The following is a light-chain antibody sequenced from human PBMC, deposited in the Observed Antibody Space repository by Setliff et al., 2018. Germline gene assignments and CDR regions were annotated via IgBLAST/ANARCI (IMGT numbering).Light chain of an antibody. Sequence: QSALTQPASVSGSPGQSITISCTGTSSDVGGYNYVSWYQPHPGKAPQLMIYDVSKRPSGVSNRLSGSKSGNTASLTISGLQAEDEADYYCSSYTSSSTYVFGTGTKVTVL. J-gene: IGLJ1*01. CDR1: SSDVGGYNY. CDR2: DVS. CDR3: SSYTSSSTYV. V-gene: IGLV2-14*01.